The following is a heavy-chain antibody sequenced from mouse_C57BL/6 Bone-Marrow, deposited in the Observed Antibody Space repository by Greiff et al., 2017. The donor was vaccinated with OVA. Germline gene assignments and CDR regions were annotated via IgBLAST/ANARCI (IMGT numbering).Heavy chain of an antibody. CDR3: ARSWWVLRGR. CDR1: GFNIKDYY. V-gene: IGHV14-2*01. Sequence: EVQLQQSGAELVKPGASVKLSCTASGFNIKDYYMHWVKQRPEQGLEWIGRIDPEDGETKYDPNFKGKATITDDTSSNTSYLQLSSLTSEDAAVYYSARSWWVLRGRWGQGTLVTVSA. D-gene: IGHD2-3*01. J-gene: IGHJ3*02. CDR2: IDPEDGET.